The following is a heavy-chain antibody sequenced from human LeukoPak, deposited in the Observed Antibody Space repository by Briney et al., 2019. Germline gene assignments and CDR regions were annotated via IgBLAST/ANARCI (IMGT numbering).Heavy chain of an antibody. V-gene: IGHV1-69*04. CDR2: IIPILGIA. CDR3: AREVTSGYLAYYFDY. Sequence: SAKVSCKASGYTFTGYYMHWVRQAPGQGLEWMGRIIPILGIANYAQKFQGRVTITADKSTSTAYMELSSLRSEDTAVYYCAREVTSGYLAYYFDYWGQGTLVTVSS. J-gene: IGHJ4*02. D-gene: IGHD3-22*01. CDR1: GYTFTGYY.